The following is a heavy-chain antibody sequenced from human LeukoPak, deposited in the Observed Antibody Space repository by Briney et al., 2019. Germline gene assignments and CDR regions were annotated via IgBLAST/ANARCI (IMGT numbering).Heavy chain of an antibody. CDR3: ARLPNGGTFDY. CDR2: VSFSGST. Sequence: PSEALSLTCTVSGGSISSSTFHWAWIRQPPGNGMEWIGRVSFSGSTYYNPSLKSRVTISVDKSKNQFSLKLSSVTAADTAVYYCARLPNGGTFDYWGQGTRVTVSS. CDR1: GGSISSSTFH. J-gene: IGHJ4*02. D-gene: IGHD4-23*01. V-gene: IGHV4-39*01.